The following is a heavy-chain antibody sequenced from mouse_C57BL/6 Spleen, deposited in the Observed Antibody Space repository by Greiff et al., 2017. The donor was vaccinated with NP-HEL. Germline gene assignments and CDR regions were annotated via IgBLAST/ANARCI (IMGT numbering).Heavy chain of an antibody. CDR2: IDPSDSYT. CDR1: GYTFTSYW. D-gene: IGHD3-1*01. V-gene: IGHV1-69*01. CDR3: ARKGLGYGFAY. J-gene: IGHJ3*01. Sequence: QVQLQQPGAELVMPGASVKLSCKASGYTFTSYWMHWVKQRPGQGLEWIGEIDPSDSYTNYNQKFKGKSTLTVDKSSSTAYMQLSSLTSGDSAVYYCARKGLGYGFAYWGQGTLVTVSA.